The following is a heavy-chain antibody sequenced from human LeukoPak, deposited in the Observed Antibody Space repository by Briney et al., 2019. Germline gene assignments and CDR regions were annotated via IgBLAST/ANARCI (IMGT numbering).Heavy chain of an antibody. V-gene: IGHV4-61*02. J-gene: IGHJ4*02. Sequence: PSETLSLTCTVSGGPISSGRYYWTWIRQPAGKGLEWIGRIYTSGSTNYNPSLKSRVTISVDTSKNQFSLKLSSVTAADTAVYYCARDSLATRTPFDYWGQGTLVTVSS. D-gene: IGHD5-24*01. CDR2: IYTSGST. CDR1: GGPISSGRYY. CDR3: ARDSLATRTPFDY.